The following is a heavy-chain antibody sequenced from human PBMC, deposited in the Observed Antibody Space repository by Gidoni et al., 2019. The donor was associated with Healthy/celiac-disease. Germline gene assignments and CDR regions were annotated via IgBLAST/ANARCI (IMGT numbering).Heavy chain of an antibody. CDR1: GGSISSDY. D-gene: IGHD2-21*01. CDR2: IYYSGST. J-gene: IGHJ3*02. V-gene: IGHV4-59*01. Sequence: QVQLQESGPGLVKPSETLALTCTVPGGSISSDYWSWIRQPPGKGLEWIGYIYYSGSTNYNPSLKSRVTISVDPSKIQFSLKLSSVTAADTAVYSCARDNRILRAFDIWGQGTMVTVSS. CDR3: ARDNRILRAFDI.